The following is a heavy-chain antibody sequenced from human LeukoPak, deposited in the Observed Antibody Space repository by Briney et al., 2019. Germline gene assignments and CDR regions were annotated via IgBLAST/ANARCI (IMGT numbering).Heavy chain of an antibody. D-gene: IGHD5-18*01. CDR2: LISETDGGTT. V-gene: IGHV3-15*07. CDR3: TTDLVGNGYETLDY. CDR1: GFTISNAC. Sequence: PGGSLRISCAASGFTISNACMNWVRQDPGKGLEWVGRLISETDGGTTDYAAPVKGRFTISRDDSKNTLYLQMNSLKTEDTAVYYCTTDLVGNGYETLDYWGQGTLVTVSS. J-gene: IGHJ4*02.